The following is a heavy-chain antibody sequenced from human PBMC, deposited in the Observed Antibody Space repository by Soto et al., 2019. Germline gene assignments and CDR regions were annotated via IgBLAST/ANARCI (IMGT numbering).Heavy chain of an antibody. J-gene: IGHJ4*02. V-gene: IGHV4-59*13. CDR3: GRGSTSNFEGPIV. D-gene: IGHD1-26*01. CDR1: GGTIGDYS. Sequence: PSETLSLTCSVSGGTIGDYSWNWIRQPPGKGLEWIGYIFYRGETKYNPSHSLWRRVTISPDTSKNQVSLKLTSVTAADTPVYYRGRGSTSNFEGPIVWGQGPLVTVS. CDR2: IFYRGET.